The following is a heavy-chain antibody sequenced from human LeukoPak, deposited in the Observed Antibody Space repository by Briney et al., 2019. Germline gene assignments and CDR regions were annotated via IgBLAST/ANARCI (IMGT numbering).Heavy chain of an antibody. CDR3: ARVFRGAVTSNWFDP. CDR1: GASMNGHY. J-gene: IGHJ5*02. V-gene: IGHV4-59*11. D-gene: IGHD3-3*01. CDR2: ISDSGST. Sequence: PPETLSLTRNVSGASMNGHYWTWIALSPRKGLEWIGYISDSGSTSYNPSLKSRVIMALEASKTEFSLRLNSVTVADTAVYYCARVFRGAVTSNWFDPWGQGTLVTVSS.